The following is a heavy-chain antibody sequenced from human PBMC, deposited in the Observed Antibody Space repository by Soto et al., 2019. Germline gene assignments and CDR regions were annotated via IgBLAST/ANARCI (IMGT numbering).Heavy chain of an antibody. CDR2: IYYSGST. CDR1: GGSISSYY. D-gene: IGHD2-15*01. CDR3: AREGYCSGGSCYSQFDP. J-gene: IGHJ5*02. V-gene: IGHV4-59*01. Sequence: SETLSLTCTVSGGSISSYYWSWIRQPPGKGLEWIGYIYYSGSTNYNLSLKSRVTISVDTSKNQFSLKLSSVTAADTAVYYCAREGYCSGGSCYSQFDPWGQGTLVTV.